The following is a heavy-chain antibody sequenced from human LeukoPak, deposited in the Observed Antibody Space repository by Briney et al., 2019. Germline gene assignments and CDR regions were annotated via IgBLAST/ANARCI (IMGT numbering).Heavy chain of an antibody. Sequence: GGSLRLSCAASGFTFSSYAMSWVRQAPGKGLEYVSAISGSGASTYYADSVKGRFTIFRDNSKNTLYLQMNSLRAEDTAVYYCAKDWGIAVGIPTYYFDYWGQGTLVTVSS. CDR3: AKDWGIAVGIPTYYFDY. CDR2: ISGSGAST. J-gene: IGHJ4*02. CDR1: GFTFSSYA. D-gene: IGHD6-19*01. V-gene: IGHV3-23*01.